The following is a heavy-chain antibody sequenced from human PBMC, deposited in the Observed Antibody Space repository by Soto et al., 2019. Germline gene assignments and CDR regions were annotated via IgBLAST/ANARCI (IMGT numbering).Heavy chain of an antibody. CDR2: INHSGST. J-gene: IGHJ4*02. CDR1: GGSFSGYY. Sequence: SETLSLTCAVYGGSFSGYYWSWIRQPPGKGLEWIGEINHSGSTNYNPSLKSRVTISVDTSKNQFSLKLSSVTAADTAVYYCARCRGVVVPAAIDYWGQGTLVTVSS. D-gene: IGHD2-2*01. CDR3: ARCRGVVVPAAIDY. V-gene: IGHV4-34*01.